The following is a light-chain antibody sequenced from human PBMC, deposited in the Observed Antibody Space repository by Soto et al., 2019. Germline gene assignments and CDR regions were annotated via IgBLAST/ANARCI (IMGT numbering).Light chain of an antibody. J-gene: IGKJ4*01. CDR2: DVS. V-gene: IGKV3-11*01. CDR1: QSVSSD. Sequence: EIVLTQSPATLSLSPGERATLSCRASQSVSSDLAWYQQKPGQAPRLLIYDVSDRATGVPARFSGSGSGTDFTLTISSLEPEDYAIYYCQKRDSWPLTFGGGTKVEIK. CDR3: QKRDSWPLT.